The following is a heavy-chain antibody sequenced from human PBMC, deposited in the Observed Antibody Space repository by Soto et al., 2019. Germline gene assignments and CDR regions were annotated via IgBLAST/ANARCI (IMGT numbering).Heavy chain of an antibody. J-gene: IGHJ6*02. CDR1: GFTFTNDC. V-gene: IGHV3-15*05. Sequence: EVQLVESGGGLVQPGGSLRLSCATSGFTFTNDCMSWVRQGPGKGLEWIGRINNKTEGGTTDYAAPVKGSFTISGDDSKNMLYLQMNCLQYEDTAVYYCTKEYDFGRAKDDQTFYGMDLWGQGTTVTVSS. D-gene: IGHD3-3*01. CDR3: TKEYDFGRAKDDQTFYGMDL. CDR2: INNKTEGGTT.